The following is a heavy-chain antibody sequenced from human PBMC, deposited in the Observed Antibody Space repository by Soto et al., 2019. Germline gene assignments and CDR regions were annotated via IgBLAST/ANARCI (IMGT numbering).Heavy chain of an antibody. V-gene: IGHV5-51*01. CDR1: GYSFPGFW. Sequence: GESLKISCGASGYSFPGFWIGWVRQMPGKGLEWMGIIFPGDSDTRYSPSLQGQVSISADKSISTAYLQWSSLKASGTAMYYCARRGAGYNYDYWGQGTLVTVSS. CDR2: IFPGDSDT. J-gene: IGHJ4*02. CDR3: ARRGAGYNYDY. D-gene: IGHD5-12*01.